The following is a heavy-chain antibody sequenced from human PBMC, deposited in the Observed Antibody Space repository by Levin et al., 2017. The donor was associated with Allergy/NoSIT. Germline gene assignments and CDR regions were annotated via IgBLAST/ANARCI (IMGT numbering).Heavy chain of an antibody. J-gene: IGHJ6*02. D-gene: IGHD3-3*01. CDR2: ISYDGSNK. CDR3: ARDSYYDFWSGDYPRYYDYGMDG. V-gene: IGHV3-30*04. Sequence: GGSLRLSCAASXXXXXXXXXXXXPQARGKGLEWVAVISYDGSNKYYADSVKGRFTISRDNSKNTLYLQMNSLRAEDTAVYYCARDSYYDFWSGDYPRYYDYGMDGWGQGTTVTVSS. CDR1: XXXXXXXX.